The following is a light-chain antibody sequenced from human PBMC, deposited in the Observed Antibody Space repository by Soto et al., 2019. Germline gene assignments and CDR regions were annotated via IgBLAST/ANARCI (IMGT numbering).Light chain of an antibody. CDR3: AAWDDSLNGSVV. Sequence: QSVLTQPPSASGTPGQRVTISCSGSSSNLGSNTVNWYQQLPGTAPKLLIYSNKQRPSGVPDRFSGSKSGTSASLAISGLQSEDEADYYCAAWDDSLNGSVVFGGGTQLTVL. CDR1: SSNLGSNT. V-gene: IGLV1-44*01. J-gene: IGLJ2*01. CDR2: SNK.